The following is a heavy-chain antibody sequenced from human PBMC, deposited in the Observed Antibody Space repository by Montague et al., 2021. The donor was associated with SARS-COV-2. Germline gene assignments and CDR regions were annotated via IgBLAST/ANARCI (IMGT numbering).Heavy chain of an antibody. CDR1: GGPISNGGYY. Sequence: TLSLTCTASGGPISNGGYYCSWIRQHPGKGLEWIGYMYDSGSTYYNPSLTSRVTMSLDTSKNQFSLKLSSVTAADTAVYYCARGDGVVVAAPYIWGQGTMVTVSS. V-gene: IGHV4-31*03. D-gene: IGHD2-15*01. J-gene: IGHJ3*02. CDR2: MYDSGST. CDR3: ARGDGVVVAAPYI.